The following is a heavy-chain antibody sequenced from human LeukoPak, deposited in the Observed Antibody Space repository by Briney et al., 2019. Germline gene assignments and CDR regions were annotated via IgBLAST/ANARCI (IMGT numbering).Heavy chain of an antibody. J-gene: IGHJ4*02. CDR2: IYSGGST. CDR1: GFTFTSYA. Sequence: PGGSLRLSCAASGFTFTSYAMGWVRQAPGKGLEWVSVIYSGGSTYYADSLKGRFTISRDNSKNTLYLQMDSLRAEDTAVYYCVNSVMVRGVIRPYWGQGTLVTVSS. D-gene: IGHD3-10*01. V-gene: IGHV3-66*01. CDR3: VNSVMVRGVIRPY.